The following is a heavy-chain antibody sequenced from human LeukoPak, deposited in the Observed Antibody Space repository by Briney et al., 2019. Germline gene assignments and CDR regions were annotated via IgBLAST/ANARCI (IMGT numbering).Heavy chain of an antibody. CDR1: GGSISSSSYY. Sequence: SETLSLTCTVSGGSISSSSYYWGWIRQPPGKGLEWIGSIYYSGSTYYNPSLKSRVAISVGTSKNQFSLKLSSVTAADTAVYYCAVRTEKYYYYGMDVWGQGTTVTVSS. V-gene: IGHV4-39*01. CDR2: IYYSGST. J-gene: IGHJ6*02. D-gene: IGHD4-17*01. CDR3: AVRTEKYYYYGMDV.